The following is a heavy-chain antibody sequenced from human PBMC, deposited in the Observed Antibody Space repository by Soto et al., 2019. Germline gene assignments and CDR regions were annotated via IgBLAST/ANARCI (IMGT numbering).Heavy chain of an antibody. CDR3: AKDMRDDDHGDGACDS. J-gene: IGHJ3*01. Sequence: EVQLLESGGGLVQPGGSLRLSCAASGFTFSSYAMSWVRQAPGKGLEWVSAISGSVGSTYYADSVKGRFTISKDNSKNTLYLQMNTRRDEDTSVYYCAKDMRDDDHGDGACDSWGPGTTVTVSS. CDR2: ISGSVGST. CDR1: GFTFSSYA. V-gene: IGHV3-23*01. D-gene: IGHD3-10*01.